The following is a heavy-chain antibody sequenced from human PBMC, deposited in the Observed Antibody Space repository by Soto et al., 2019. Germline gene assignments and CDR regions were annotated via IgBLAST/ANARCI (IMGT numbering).Heavy chain of an antibody. CDR2: LTGGTST. Sequence: EVQLVESGGDLVQPGGSLRLSCAVSGFTFTNNWIHWVRQAPGKGLLWVSRLTGGTSTGYADSVRGRFTISGDAAKNTLYLQMNDLRAEDTAVYYCTTVFDYWGRGTLVNVSS. D-gene: IGHD1-1*01. J-gene: IGHJ4*02. CDR3: TTVFDY. CDR1: GFTFTNNW. V-gene: IGHV3-74*01.